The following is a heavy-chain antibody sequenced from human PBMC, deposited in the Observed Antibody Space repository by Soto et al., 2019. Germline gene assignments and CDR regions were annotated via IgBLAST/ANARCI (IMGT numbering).Heavy chain of an antibody. CDR1: GFTFSSYA. CDR2: ISGSGGRT. V-gene: IGHV3-23*01. D-gene: IGHD2-2*01. CDR3: AKANSFSCSGTTCYAFYFGY. Sequence: EVQLLESGGGFVPPGGSLRLSCAVSGFTFSSYAMSWVRQAPGKGLEWISYISGSGGRTYYAGSVKGRFTSSRDNSKDTVYLQMNSLRVEDTAVYYCAKANSFSCSGTTCYAFYFGYWGQGTLVTVSS. J-gene: IGHJ4*02.